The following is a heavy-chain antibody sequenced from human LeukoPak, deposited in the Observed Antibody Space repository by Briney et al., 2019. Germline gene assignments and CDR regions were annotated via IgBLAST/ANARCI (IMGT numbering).Heavy chain of an antibody. D-gene: IGHD4-23*01. CDR2: TSHDGNA. J-gene: IGHJ4*02. Sequence: SETLSLTCAVSGGSISTNTWWSWVRQPPGKGLEWIGQTSHDGNADYTPSLKSRVTISVDKSKNQLSLKLNSVTAADSAVYYCAKHGGRYFDSWGQGTLVTVSS. CDR1: GGSISTNTW. V-gene: IGHV4-4*02. CDR3: AKHGGRYFDS.